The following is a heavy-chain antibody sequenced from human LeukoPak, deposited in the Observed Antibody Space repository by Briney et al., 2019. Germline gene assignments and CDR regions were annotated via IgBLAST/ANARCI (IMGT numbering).Heavy chain of an antibody. Sequence: SETLSLTCTVSGGSISSYYWSWIRQPPGKGLGWIGYIYYSGSTNYNPSLKSRVTISVDTSKNQFSLKLSSVTAADTAVYYCARETAYYFDYWGQGTLVTVSS. CDR3: ARETAYYFDY. CDR1: GGSISSYY. V-gene: IGHV4-59*01. CDR2: IYYSGST. J-gene: IGHJ4*02.